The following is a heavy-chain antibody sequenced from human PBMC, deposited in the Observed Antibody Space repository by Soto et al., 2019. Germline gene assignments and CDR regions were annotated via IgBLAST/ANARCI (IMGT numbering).Heavy chain of an antibody. J-gene: IGHJ4*02. CDR3: ARDKSIYCISTSCYAGSDY. Sequence: QVQLVQSGAEVKKPGASVKVSCKASGYTFTSYGISWVRQAPGQGLEWMGWISAYNGNTNYAQKLQGRVTMTTDTSTRTAYMELRILRSDDTAVYYCARDKSIYCISTSCYAGSDYWGQGTLVTVSS. D-gene: IGHD2-2*01. CDR2: ISAYNGNT. V-gene: IGHV1-18*01. CDR1: GYTFTSYG.